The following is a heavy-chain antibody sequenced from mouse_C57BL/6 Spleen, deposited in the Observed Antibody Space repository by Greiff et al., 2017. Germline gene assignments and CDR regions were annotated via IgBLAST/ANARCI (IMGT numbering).Heavy chain of an antibody. CDR1: GYTFTSFG. CDR3: ARNDYSYYNAMDD. J-gene: IGHJ4*01. V-gene: IGHV1-81*01. CDR2: IYPRSGNT. Sequence: VQVVESGAELARPGASVKLSCQASGYTFTSFGISWVKQSTGPGLEWIGEIYPRSGNTYYNEKFKGKATLTADKSSSRAYMELSSLTSEDSAVYFCARNDYSYYNAMDDWGQGTSGTVSS. D-gene: IGHD1-1*02.